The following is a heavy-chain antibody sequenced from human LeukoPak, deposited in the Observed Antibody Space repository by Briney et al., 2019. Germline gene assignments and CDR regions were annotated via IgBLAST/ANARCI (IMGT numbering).Heavy chain of an antibody. D-gene: IGHD2-2*01. CDR2: ISAYNGNT. Sequence: ASVKVSCKAPGYTFTSYGISWARQAPGQGLEWMGWISAYNGNTNYAQKLQGRVTMTTDTSASTAYMELSSLRSEDTAVYYCARDFEDIVVVPAAAYGAGMDVWGQGTTVTVSS. V-gene: IGHV1-18*01. CDR1: GYTFTSYG. J-gene: IGHJ6*02. CDR3: ARDFEDIVVVPAAAYGAGMDV.